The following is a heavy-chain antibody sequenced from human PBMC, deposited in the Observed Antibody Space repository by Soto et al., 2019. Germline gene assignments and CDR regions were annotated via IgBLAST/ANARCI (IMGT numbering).Heavy chain of an antibody. Sequence: GGSLRLSCAASGFTFSSNAMSWVRQAPGKGLEWVSVITNTGGDTVYADSVKRRFTMSRDNSKNILYLQMNSLRAEDTAIYYCARASGESYPGSRVFDSWGQGTRVTVSS. V-gene: IGHV3-23*01. CDR1: GFTFSSNA. J-gene: IGHJ4*02. CDR2: ITNTGGDT. CDR3: ARASGESYPGSRVFDS. D-gene: IGHD3-10*01.